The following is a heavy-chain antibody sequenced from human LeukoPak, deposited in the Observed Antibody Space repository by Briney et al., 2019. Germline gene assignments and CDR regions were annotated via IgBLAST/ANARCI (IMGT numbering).Heavy chain of an antibody. CDR2: IYTSGST. Sequence: KPSETLSLTCTVSGGSISSYYWSWIRQPAGKGLEWIGRIYTSGSTNYNPSLKSRVTMSVDTSKNQFSLKLSSVTAADTAVYYCARVGAMVRGVIIAPLFDYWGQGTLVTVSS. D-gene: IGHD3-10*01. CDR1: GGSISSYY. CDR3: ARVGAMVRGVIIAPLFDY. J-gene: IGHJ4*02. V-gene: IGHV4-4*07.